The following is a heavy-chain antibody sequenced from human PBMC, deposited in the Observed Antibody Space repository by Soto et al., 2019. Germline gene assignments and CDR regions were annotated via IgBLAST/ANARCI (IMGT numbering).Heavy chain of an antibody. CDR3: ARDMYSSDYFVKWFEP. CDR2: ISHDGINK. D-gene: IGHD6-19*01. Sequence: QVRLVESGGGVVQPGRSLRLSCTASGFSFSSYAMYWFRPPPGKGLEWVAVISHDGINKHYADSVKGRVTVSRDNSNHSLDLQLNSLRGEDTAMYYCARDMYSSDYFVKWFEPWGQGTLVTVSS. V-gene: IGHV3-30-3*01. J-gene: IGHJ5*02. CDR1: GFSFSSYA.